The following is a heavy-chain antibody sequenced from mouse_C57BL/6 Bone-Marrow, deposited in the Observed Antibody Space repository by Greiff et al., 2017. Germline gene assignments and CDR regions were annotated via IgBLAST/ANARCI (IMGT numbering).Heavy chain of an antibody. J-gene: IGHJ1*03. Sequence: QVQLQQPGAELVKPGASVKMSCKASGYTFTSYWITWVKQRPGQGLEWIGDIYPRDGSTKYNEKFKGKATLTVDTSSSTAYMELHSLTSEDSAVYFCARDYGSSYGDFDVWGTGTTVTVSS. V-gene: IGHV1-55*01. D-gene: IGHD1-1*01. CDR3: ARDYGSSYGDFDV. CDR2: IYPRDGST. CDR1: GYTFTSYW.